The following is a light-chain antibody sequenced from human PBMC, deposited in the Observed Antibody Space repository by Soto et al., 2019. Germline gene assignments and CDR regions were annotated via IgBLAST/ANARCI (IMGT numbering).Light chain of an antibody. J-gene: IGKJ1*01. V-gene: IGKV3-11*01. CDR3: QQRYNWPPT. CDR1: QGVTDNY. Sequence: EIVLTQSPATLSLSPGERATLSCRASQGVTDNYLAWYQQKPGQAPRLLIYDASNRATGIPARFSGSGSGTDFTLTINSLEPEDFALYYCQQRYNWPPTFGQGTKVDI. CDR2: DAS.